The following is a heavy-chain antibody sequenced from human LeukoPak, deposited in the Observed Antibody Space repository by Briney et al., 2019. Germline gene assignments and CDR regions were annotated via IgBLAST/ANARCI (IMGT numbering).Heavy chain of an antibody. V-gene: IGHV4-34*01. Sequence: SETLSLTCSVYSGSFSSYHWSWIRQPPGKGLEWIGEIKNSGSTNYNPSLKSRVTISADTSNNQVSLKLNSVTAADKAVYYCAGRRARGPGMMTFGGVLATPFDYWGQGTLVTVSS. CDR2: IKNSGST. J-gene: IGHJ4*02. CDR1: SGSFSSYH. D-gene: IGHD3-16*02. CDR3: AGRRARGPGMMTFGGVLATPFDY.